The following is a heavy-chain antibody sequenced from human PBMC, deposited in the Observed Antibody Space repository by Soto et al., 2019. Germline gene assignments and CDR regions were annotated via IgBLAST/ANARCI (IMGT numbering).Heavy chain of an antibody. Sequence: GASVKVSCKASGGSITSYAVSWVGQAPVQGLEWMVGIISMFGTTHYAQKFQGRVTITADESTNTVYMELFRLRSDDTAIYYCARDRCNSAGCYSWLDPWGNGTMVTVSS. V-gene: IGHV1-69*13. CDR3: ARDRCNSAGCYSWLDP. D-gene: IGHD2-21*02. CDR2: IISMFGTT. CDR1: GGSITSYA. J-gene: IGHJ5*02.